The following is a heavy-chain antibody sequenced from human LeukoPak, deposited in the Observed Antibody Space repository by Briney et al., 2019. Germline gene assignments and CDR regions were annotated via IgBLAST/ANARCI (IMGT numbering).Heavy chain of an antibody. CDR2: VYYSGST. CDR1: GDSISSGSYY. CDR3: AREIPVYDGGGDYYYYYMDV. D-gene: IGHD3-16*01. V-gene: IGHV4-39*07. J-gene: IGHJ6*03. Sequence: PSETLSLTCTVSGDSISSGSYYWAWVRQPPGKGLEWIGSVYYSGSTNYNPSLKSRVTISVDTSKNQFSLKLSSVTAADTAVYYCAREIPVYDGGGDYYYYYMDVWGKGTTVTVSS.